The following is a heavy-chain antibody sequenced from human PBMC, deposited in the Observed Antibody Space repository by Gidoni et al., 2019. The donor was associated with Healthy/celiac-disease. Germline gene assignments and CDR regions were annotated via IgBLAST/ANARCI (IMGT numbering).Heavy chain of an antibody. Sequence: QVQLVQSGAEVKKPGSSVKVSCKASGGTLSSSAISWVRQAPGQGLEWMGGIIPIFGTANYAQKFQGRVTITADESTSTAYMELSSLRSEDTAVYYCARDGGSSWYGDYYYGMDVWGQGTTVTVSS. CDR2: IIPIFGTA. J-gene: IGHJ6*02. D-gene: IGHD6-13*01. CDR1: GGTLSSSA. V-gene: IGHV1-69*12. CDR3: ARDGGSSWYGDYYYGMDV.